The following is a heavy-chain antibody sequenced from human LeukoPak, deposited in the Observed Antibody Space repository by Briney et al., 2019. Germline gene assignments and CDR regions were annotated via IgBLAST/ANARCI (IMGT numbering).Heavy chain of an antibody. CDR2: INTDGSST. V-gene: IGHV3-74*01. Sequence: PGRSLRLSCAASGFTFSNYWMHWVRQAPGKGLVWVSRINTDGSSTTYADSVKGRFTISRDNAKNTLYLQMNSLRAEDTAVYYCGRGFVLVPAAIPDYWGPGTLVTVSS. CDR3: GRGFVLVPAAIPDY. J-gene: IGHJ4*02. CDR1: GFTFSNYW. D-gene: IGHD2-2*01.